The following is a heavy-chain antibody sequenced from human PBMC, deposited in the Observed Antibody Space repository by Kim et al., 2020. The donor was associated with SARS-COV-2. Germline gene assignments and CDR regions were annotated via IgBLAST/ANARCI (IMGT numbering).Heavy chain of an antibody. D-gene: IGHD2-15*01. CDR2: IYHSGST. J-gene: IGHJ4*02. V-gene: IGHV4-4*02. Sequence: SETLSLTCAVSGGSISSSNWWSWVRQPPGKGLEWIGEIYHSGSTNYNPSLKSRVTISVDKPKNQFSLKLSSVTAADTAVYYCARVLLSRDIRRFDYWGQGTLVTVSS. CDR1: GGSISSSNW. CDR3: ARVLLSRDIRRFDY.